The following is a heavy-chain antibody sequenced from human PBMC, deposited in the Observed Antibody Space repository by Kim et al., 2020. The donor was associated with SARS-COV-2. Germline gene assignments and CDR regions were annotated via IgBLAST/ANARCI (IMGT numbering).Heavy chain of an antibody. CDR3: VAHRWVVGPFDY. CDR1: GASPTSYY. CDR2: VFYSGST. J-gene: IGHJ4*02. Sequence: SETLSLTCPVSGASPTSYYWSWIRQPPGRGLEWIGYVFYSGSTSYNPSLKGRATISLDTSNRQVSLTLSSVTAADTAVYYCVAHRWVVGPFDYWGQGSL. D-gene: IGHD1-26*01. V-gene: IGHV4-59*08.